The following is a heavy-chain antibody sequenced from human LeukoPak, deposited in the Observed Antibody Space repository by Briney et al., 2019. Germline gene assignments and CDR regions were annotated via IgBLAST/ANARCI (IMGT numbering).Heavy chain of an antibody. CDR3: ARGARAARPGGIFDY. CDR1: GGSISSYY. Sequence: PSETLSLTCTVSGGSISSYYWSWIRQPAGKGLEWIGRIYTSGSTNYNPSPKSRVTMSVDTSKNQFSLKLSSVTAADTTVYYCARGARAARPGGIFDYWGQGTLVTVSS. J-gene: IGHJ4*02. D-gene: IGHD6-6*01. CDR2: IYTSGST. V-gene: IGHV4-4*07.